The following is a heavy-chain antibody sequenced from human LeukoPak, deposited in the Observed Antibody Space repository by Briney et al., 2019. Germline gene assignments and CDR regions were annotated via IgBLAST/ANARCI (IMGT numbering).Heavy chain of an antibody. CDR1: GYSFTSHW. J-gene: IGHJ4*02. D-gene: IGHD6-19*01. Sequence: GESLKISCKGSGYGSGYSFTSHWIAWVRQMPGKGLEWMGIIYPRDSNTIYSPPFQGQVTVSADKSISTAYLQWSSLKASDTGMYYCARLPAGNPGWPDYLGQGTLVTVSS. V-gene: IGHV5-51*01. CDR3: ARLPAGNPGWPDY. CDR2: IYPRDSNT.